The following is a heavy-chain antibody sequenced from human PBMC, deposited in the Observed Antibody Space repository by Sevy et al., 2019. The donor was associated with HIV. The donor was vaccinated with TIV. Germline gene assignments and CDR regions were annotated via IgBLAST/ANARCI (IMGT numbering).Heavy chain of an antibody. CDR3: VKDISRDPRYGNLPHFDY. D-gene: IGHD2-15*01. Sequence: GGSLRLSCAASGFNFDNYAMHWVRQVPGKGLEWVSGISWNSGSIGYADSVKGRFTISRDNAKNSLYLQMNSLRAADTALYYCVKDISRDPRYGNLPHFDYWGQGTLVTVSS. J-gene: IGHJ4*02. CDR1: GFNFDNYA. CDR2: ISWNSGSI. V-gene: IGHV3-9*01.